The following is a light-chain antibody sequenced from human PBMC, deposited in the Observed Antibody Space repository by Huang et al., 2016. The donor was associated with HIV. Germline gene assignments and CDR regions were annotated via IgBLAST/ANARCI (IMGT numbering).Light chain of an antibody. J-gene: IGKJ3*01. Sequence: DIQMTQSPSSLSASVGDRVTITCRASQGLSNSLAWVQQKPGKAPKLLRYAASRLESGVPSRCSGSGSGTDYTLTISSLQPEDFATYHCQQYYSNPTFGPGTKVHI. CDR1: QGLSNS. CDR2: AAS. CDR3: QQYYSNPT. V-gene: IGKV1-NL1*01.